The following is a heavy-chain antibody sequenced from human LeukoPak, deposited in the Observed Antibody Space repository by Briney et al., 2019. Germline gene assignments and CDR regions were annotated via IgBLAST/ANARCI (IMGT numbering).Heavy chain of an antibody. Sequence: MASETLSLTCAVYGGSFSGYYWSWIRQPPGKGLEWIGEINHSGSTNYNPSLKSRVTISVDTSKNQFSLKLSSVTAADTAVYYCARVGDTMVRGVIAPYYYYYMDVWGKGTTVTVSS. D-gene: IGHD3-10*01. CDR1: GGSFSGYY. CDR2: INHSGST. J-gene: IGHJ6*03. CDR3: ARVGDTMVRGVIAPYYYYYMDV. V-gene: IGHV4-34*01.